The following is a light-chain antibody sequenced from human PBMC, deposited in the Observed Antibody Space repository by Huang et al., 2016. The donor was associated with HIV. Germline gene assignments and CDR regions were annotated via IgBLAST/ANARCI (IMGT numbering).Light chain of an antibody. CDR3: QQHNNWPLT. Sequence: EIVMTQSPATLSVSPGDRVTLSCRASQSIDSNITWYHQKPGQFPRLLIFAASTRAPGIPARFSGSGSVTEFTLTISSLQSEDFAIYYCQQHNNWPLTFGGGTRVVIK. J-gene: IGKJ4*01. CDR2: AAS. V-gene: IGKV3-15*01. CDR1: QSIDSN.